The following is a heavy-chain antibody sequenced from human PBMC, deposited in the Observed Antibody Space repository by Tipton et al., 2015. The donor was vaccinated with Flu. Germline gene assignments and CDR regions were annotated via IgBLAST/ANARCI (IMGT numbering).Heavy chain of an antibody. D-gene: IGHD6-13*01. CDR3: ANEYTSTSSDNFDC. J-gene: IGHJ4*02. CDR2: INRDSGDT. Sequence: QLVQSGAEVKEPGASVKVSCKTLGYTFNDYYMHWVRQAPGQGLEWMGWINRDSGDTRYAQKFQGRVTMTRDTSISTAYMELDRLRFDDTAIFYCANEYTSTSSDNFDCWGQGTLIAVSS. CDR1: GYTFNDYY. V-gene: IGHV1-2*02.